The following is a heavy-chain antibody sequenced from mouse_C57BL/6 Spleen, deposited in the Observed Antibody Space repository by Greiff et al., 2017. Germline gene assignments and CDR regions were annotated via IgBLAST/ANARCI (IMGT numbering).Heavy chain of an antibody. CDR2: IDPSDSYT. CDR1: GYTFTSYW. V-gene: IGHV1-59*01. D-gene: IGHD1-1*01. CDR3: ARTPITTVVATGYFDY. Sequence: QVQLQQPGAELVRPGTSVKLSCKASGYTFTSYWMHWVKQRPGQGLEWIGVIDPSDSYTNYNQKFKGKATLTVDTSSSTAYMQLSSLTSEDSAVYYCARTPITTVVATGYFDYWGQGTTLTVSS. J-gene: IGHJ2*01.